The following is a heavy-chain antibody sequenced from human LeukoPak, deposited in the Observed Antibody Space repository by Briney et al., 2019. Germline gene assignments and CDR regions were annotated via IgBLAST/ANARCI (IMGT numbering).Heavy chain of an antibody. V-gene: IGHV3-11*01. CDR1: GFTFSDYY. CDR3: ARLSLSYSSGWYGNDY. J-gene: IGHJ4*02. CDR2: ISSSGSTI. D-gene: IGHD6-19*01. Sequence: PGGSLRLSCAASGFTFSDYYMSWIRQAPGKGLEWVSYISSSGSTIYYADSVKGRFTISRDNAKNPLYLQMNSLRAEDTAVYYCARLSLSYSSGWYGNDYWGQGTLVTVSS.